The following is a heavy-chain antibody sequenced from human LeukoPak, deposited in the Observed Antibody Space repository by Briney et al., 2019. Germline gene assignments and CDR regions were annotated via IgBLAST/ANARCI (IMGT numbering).Heavy chain of an antibody. CDR1: GGSICSGDYS. CDR3: ARAPPMRFGH. CDR2: IYYSGST. V-gene: IGHV4-30-4*01. D-gene: IGHD3-22*01. J-gene: IGHJ5*02. Sequence: SQTLSLTCTVSGGSICSGDYSWSWIRQPPGKGLEWIGYIYYSGSTYYNPSLKSRVTISVDTSKNQFSLKLSSVTAADTAVYYCARAPPMRFGHWGQGTLVTVSS.